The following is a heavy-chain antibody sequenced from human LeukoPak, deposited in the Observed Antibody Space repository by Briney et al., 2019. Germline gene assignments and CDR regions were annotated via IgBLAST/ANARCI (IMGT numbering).Heavy chain of an antibody. J-gene: IGHJ6*03. CDR1: GFTFSNYW. CDR3: ARDPYNGAYSEGYYYYYMDV. Sequence: GGSLRLSCATSGFTFSNYWMTWVRQAPGKGLEWVATIKQDGSEKYSVDSVKGRFTISRDNAKNSLYLQMNSLRVEDTAVYYCARDPYNGAYSEGYYYYYMDVWGKGTTVTVSS. D-gene: IGHD1-1*01. CDR2: IKQDGSEK. V-gene: IGHV3-7*01.